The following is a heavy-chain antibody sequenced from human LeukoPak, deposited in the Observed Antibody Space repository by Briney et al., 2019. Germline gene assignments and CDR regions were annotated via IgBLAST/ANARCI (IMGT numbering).Heavy chain of an antibody. D-gene: IGHD4-17*01. CDR1: GGSISSYY. J-gene: IGHJ6*03. CDR2: IYTSGST. V-gene: IGHV4-4*07. Sequence: PSETLSLTCTVSGGSISSYYWSWIRQPAGKGLEWIGRIYTSGSTDYNPSLKSRVTMSVDTSKNQFSLKLSSVTAADTAVYYCARDDYGDYSSYYDYMDVWGKGTTVTISS. CDR3: ARDDYGDYSSYYDYMDV.